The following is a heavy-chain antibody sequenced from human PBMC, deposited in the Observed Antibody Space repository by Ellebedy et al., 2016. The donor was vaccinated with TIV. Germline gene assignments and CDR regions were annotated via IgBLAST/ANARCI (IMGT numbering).Heavy chain of an antibody. Sequence: GESLKISCAASGFSFRSYWMSWLRQAPGKGLEWVANINQGGSEKYYVDSVKGRFTISRDNAKNSLYLQMNSLRDEDTSVYYCATDGSYGDYRSPAHAFVFWGQGTMVTVPS. V-gene: IGHV3-7*01. CDR3: ATDGSYGDYRSPAHAFVF. J-gene: IGHJ3*01. CDR1: GFSFRSYW. CDR2: INQGGSEK. D-gene: IGHD4-17*01.